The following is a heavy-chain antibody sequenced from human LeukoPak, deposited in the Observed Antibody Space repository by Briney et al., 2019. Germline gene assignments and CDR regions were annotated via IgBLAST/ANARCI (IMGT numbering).Heavy chain of an antibody. CDR1: GFTFSSHW. CDR2: ISSTSAYI. J-gene: IGHJ5*01. V-gene: IGHV3-21*01. Sequence: PGGSLRLSCADSGFTFSSHWMHWVRQAPGKGLVWVSSISSTSAYIHYADSVKGRFTISRDNVDNVVYLEMNGLRAEDTATYYCARVAVSGPTGWFDSWGQGTLVIVSS. D-gene: IGHD2-8*02. CDR3: ARVAVSGPTGWFDS.